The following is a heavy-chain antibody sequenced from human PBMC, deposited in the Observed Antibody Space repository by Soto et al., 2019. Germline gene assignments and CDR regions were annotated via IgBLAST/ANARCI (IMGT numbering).Heavy chain of an antibody. CDR3: ARDSGNLGVWAYFLDY. V-gene: IGHV1-18*01. J-gene: IGHJ4*02. CDR1: GYTFTDYC. CDR2: ISGYNGNT. D-gene: IGHD1-26*01. Sequence: ASVKVSCKASGYTFTDYCISWVRQAPGQGLEWMGWISGYNGNTDYAQSFQGRVTMTTDTSTSTAYMELRSLRSDDTAVFFCARDSGNLGVWAYFLDYWGQGTLVTSPQ.